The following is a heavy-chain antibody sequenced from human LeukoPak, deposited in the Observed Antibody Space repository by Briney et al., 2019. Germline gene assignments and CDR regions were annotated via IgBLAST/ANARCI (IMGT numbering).Heavy chain of an antibody. CDR2: IKQDGSEK. D-gene: IGHD3-9*01. J-gene: IGHJ4*02. CDR1: GFTFSSYW. V-gene: IGHV3-7*01. CDR3: ARAGLRYYDWVLDS. Sequence: GGSLRLSCAASGFTFSSYWMSWVRRAPGKGLEWVANIKQDGSEKYYVDSVKGRFTISRDNAKNSVYVQMNSLRAEDTAVYYCARAGLRYYDWVLDSWGQGTLVTVSS.